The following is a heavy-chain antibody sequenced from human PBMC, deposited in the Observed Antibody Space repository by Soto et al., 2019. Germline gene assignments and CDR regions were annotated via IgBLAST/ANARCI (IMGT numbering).Heavy chain of an antibody. D-gene: IGHD4-4*01. CDR3: AGDLRAIQYRYYFEN. J-gene: IGHJ4*02. Sequence: QVQLVESGGGVVQHGRSLRLSCAASGFAFNKYSMHWVRQAPGKGLEWVGVILYDGGNKYYADSVKGRLTISRDNPKNTLYLQVNSLRGDDTAIYYCAGDLRAIQYRYYFENWGRGTLVTVSS. V-gene: IGHV3-30-3*01. CDR1: GFAFNKYS. CDR2: ILYDGGNK.